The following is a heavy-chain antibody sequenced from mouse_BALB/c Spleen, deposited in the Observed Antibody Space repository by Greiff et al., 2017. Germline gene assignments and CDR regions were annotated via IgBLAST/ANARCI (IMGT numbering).Heavy chain of an antibody. Sequence: VQLQQSGTVLARPGASVKMSCKASGYTFTSYWMHWVKQRPGQGLEWIGAIYPGNSDTSYNQKFKGKAKLTAVTSTSTAYMELSSLTNEDSAVYYCTRGDTTNWYFDVWGAGTTVTVSS. D-gene: IGHD1-1*01. CDR2: IYPGNSDT. CDR3: TRGDTTNWYFDV. CDR1: GYTFTSYW. J-gene: IGHJ1*01. V-gene: IGHV1-5*01.